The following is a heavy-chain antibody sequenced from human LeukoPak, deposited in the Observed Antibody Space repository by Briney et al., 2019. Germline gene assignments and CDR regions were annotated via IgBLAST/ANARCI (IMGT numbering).Heavy chain of an antibody. Sequence: ASVKVSCKASGYTFTGYYMHWVRQAPGQGLEWMGWINPNSGGTNYAQKFQGRVTMTRDTSISTAYMELSRLRSDDTAVYYCAREAVGSSWLAFDIWGQGTMVTVSS. CDR1: GYTFTGYY. D-gene: IGHD6-13*01. V-gene: IGHV1-2*02. CDR3: AREAVGSSWLAFDI. J-gene: IGHJ3*02. CDR2: INPNSGGT.